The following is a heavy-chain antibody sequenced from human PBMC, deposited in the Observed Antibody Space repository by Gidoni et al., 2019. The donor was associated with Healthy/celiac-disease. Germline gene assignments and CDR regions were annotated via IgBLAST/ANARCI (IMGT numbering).Heavy chain of an antibody. CDR2: ISYDGSNK. J-gene: IGHJ4*02. CDR3: AKDRRDFWSGYTGY. D-gene: IGHD3-3*01. V-gene: IGHV3-30*18. Sequence: QVQLVESGGGVVQPGRSLRLPCAAAGFTFSSYGMHWVRQAPGKGLEWVAVISYDGSNKYYADSVKGRFTISRDNSKNTLYLQMNSLRAEDTAVYYCAKDRRDFWSGYTGYWGQGTLVTVSS. CDR1: GFTFSSYG.